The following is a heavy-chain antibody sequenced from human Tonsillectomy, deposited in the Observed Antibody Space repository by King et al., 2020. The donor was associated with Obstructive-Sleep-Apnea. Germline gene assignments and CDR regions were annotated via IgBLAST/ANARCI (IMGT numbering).Heavy chain of an antibody. CDR1: VGSVSSSY. Sequence: QLQESGPGLVKPSETLSLTCTVSVGSVSSSYWSWIRLPAGKGLEWIGRVDTSGSTNYNPSPKSRVTMSVDTSKNQFSLKLSSMTAADTAVYYCTRVEMATIAAFDIWGQGTMVTVSS. CDR2: VDTSGST. D-gene: IGHD5-24*01. V-gene: IGHV4-4*07. CDR3: TRVEMATIAAFDI. J-gene: IGHJ3*02.